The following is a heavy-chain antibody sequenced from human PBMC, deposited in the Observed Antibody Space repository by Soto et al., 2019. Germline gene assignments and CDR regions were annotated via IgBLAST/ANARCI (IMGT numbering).Heavy chain of an antibody. CDR3: ARTDPLGDYFDY. CDR1: GWSFSGYC. V-gene: IGHV4-34*01. Sequence: SETLSLTCAVYGWSFSGYCLSWIRQPPGKGLEWIGEINHSGSTNYNPSLKSRVTISVDTYKHQFSLKLSSVFVADMVLYYCARTDPLGDYFDYWGQGTLVTVSS. CDR2: INHSGST. D-gene: IGHD3-3*02. J-gene: IGHJ4*01.